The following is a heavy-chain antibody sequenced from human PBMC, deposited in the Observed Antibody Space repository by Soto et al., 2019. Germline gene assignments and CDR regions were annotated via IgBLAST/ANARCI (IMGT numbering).Heavy chain of an antibody. Sequence: SETLSLTCAVYGGSFSGYYWSWIRQPPGKGLEWIGEINHSGSTNYNPSLKSRVTISVDTSKNQFSLKLSSVTAADTAVYYCARERGFWSGYYTGGDWFDPWGQGTLVTVSS. CDR2: INHSGST. D-gene: IGHD3-3*01. V-gene: IGHV4-34*01. CDR3: ARERGFWSGYYTGGDWFDP. CDR1: GGSFSGYY. J-gene: IGHJ5*02.